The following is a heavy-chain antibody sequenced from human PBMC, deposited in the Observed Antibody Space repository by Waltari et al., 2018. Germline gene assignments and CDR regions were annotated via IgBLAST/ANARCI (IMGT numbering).Heavy chain of an antibody. CDR1: GGSFSVYY. D-gene: IGHD2-21*01. Sequence: QVQLQQWGAGLLKPSETLSLTCAVYGGSFSVYYWSWIRQPPGKGLEWIGEINHSGSTNYNPSLKSRVTISVDTSKNQFSLKLSSVTAADTAVYYCARELRWGSVLEYYYYYMDVWGKGTTVTVSS. J-gene: IGHJ6*03. CDR2: INHSGST. V-gene: IGHV4-34*01. CDR3: ARELRWGSVLEYYYYYMDV.